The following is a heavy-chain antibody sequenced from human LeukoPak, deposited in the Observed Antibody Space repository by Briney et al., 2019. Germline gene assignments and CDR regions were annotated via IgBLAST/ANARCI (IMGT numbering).Heavy chain of an antibody. J-gene: IGHJ4*02. CDR2: IRYDGSNK. CDR1: GFTFSSYG. V-gene: IGHV3-30*02. Sequence: PGGSLRLSCAASGFTFSSYGMHWGRQAPGKGLEGVALIRYDGSNKYYADSVKGRFTISRENSKNTLYLQMNSLRAEDTAVYYCANTWFGELSTYYFDYWGKGTLVTVSS. CDR3: ANTWFGELSTYYFDY. D-gene: IGHD3-10*01.